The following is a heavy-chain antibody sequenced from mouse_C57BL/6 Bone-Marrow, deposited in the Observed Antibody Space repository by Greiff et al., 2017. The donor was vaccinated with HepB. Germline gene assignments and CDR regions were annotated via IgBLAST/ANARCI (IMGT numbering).Heavy chain of an antibody. D-gene: IGHD2-5*01. CDR2: IWRGGST. CDR3: AKKGSNSSWFAY. Sequence: VQLQQSGPGLVQPSQSLSITCTVSGFSLTSYGVHWVRQSPGKGLEWLGVIWRGGSTDYTAAFMSRLSITKDNSKSQVFFKMNSLQADDTAIDYCAKKGSNSSWFAYWGQGTLVTVSA. CDR1: GFSLTSYG. V-gene: IGHV2-5*01. J-gene: IGHJ3*01.